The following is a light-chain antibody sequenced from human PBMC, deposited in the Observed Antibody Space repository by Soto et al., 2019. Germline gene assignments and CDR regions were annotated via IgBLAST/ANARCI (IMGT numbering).Light chain of an antibody. V-gene: IGKV3D-15*01. CDR3: QQYNNWPIT. CDR2: GAS. J-gene: IGKJ5*01. Sequence: EIVMTQSPATLSVSPGERATLSCRASQSVSSNLAWYQQKPGQAPRLLIYGASIRATGIPARFSGSGSGTEFTLTIGSLQSEDFAVYYCQQYNNWPITFGQGTRLEIK. CDR1: QSVSSN.